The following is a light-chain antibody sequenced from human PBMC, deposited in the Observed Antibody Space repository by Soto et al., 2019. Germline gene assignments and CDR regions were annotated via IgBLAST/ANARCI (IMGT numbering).Light chain of an antibody. CDR3: QQYGSSPGT. V-gene: IGKV3-20*01. CDR1: QSVSSSY. J-gene: IGKJ1*01. Sequence: EIVLTQSPGTLSLSPGERATLSCRASQSVSSSYLAWYLQKPGQAPRFLIYGASSRATGIPDRFSGSGSGTDFTLTISRLEPEDFAVYYCQQYGSSPGTFGQGTKVEIK. CDR2: GAS.